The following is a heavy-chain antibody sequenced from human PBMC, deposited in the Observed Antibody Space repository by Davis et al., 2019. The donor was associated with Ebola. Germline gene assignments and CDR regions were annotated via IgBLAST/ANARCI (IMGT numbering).Heavy chain of an antibody. CDR3: ARLSPVGATVDY. Sequence: PSETLSLTCAVSGDSISSSRYHWGWVRQSPDKGLEWIGNFYDSGSTYYNPSFRSRVTISVDSPNNHFSLRLTSVTAADTAVYYCARLSPVGATVDYWGQGTLVTVSS. D-gene: IGHD1-26*01. CDR2: FYDSGST. V-gene: IGHV4-39*02. CDR1: GDSISSSRYH. J-gene: IGHJ4*02.